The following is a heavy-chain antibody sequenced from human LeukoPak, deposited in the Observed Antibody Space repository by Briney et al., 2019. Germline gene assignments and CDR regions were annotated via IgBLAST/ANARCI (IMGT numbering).Heavy chain of an antibody. V-gene: IGHV1-24*01. CDR3: ATEEYSNSGGAFDI. D-gene: IGHD6-6*01. CDR1: GYTLTELS. Sequence: ASVKVSCKVSGYTLTELSMRWVRQAPGKGLEWMGGFDPEDGETIYAQKFQGRVTMTEDTSTDTAYMELSSLRSEDTAVYYCATEEYSNSGGAFDIWGQGTMVTVSS. CDR2: FDPEDGET. J-gene: IGHJ3*02.